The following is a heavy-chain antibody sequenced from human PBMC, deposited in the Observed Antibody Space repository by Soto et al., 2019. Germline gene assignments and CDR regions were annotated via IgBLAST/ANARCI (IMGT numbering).Heavy chain of an antibody. V-gene: IGHV5-10-1*01. Sequence: EVQLVQSGAEVKKPGESLRISCKGSGYSFTSYWISWVRQMPGKGLEWMGRIDRSDSYTNYSPSFQGHVTISADKSNSTAFLQWSSLKASDTAMYYCARHHGGEQQLLSYFQHWGQCTLVTVSS. D-gene: IGHD6-13*01. CDR1: GYSFTSYW. J-gene: IGHJ1*01. CDR3: ARHHGGEQQLLSYFQH. CDR2: IDRSDSYT.